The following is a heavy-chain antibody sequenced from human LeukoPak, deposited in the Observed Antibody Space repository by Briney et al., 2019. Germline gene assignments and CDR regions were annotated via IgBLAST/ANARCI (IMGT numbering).Heavy chain of an antibody. CDR1: GFTFSSYA. D-gene: IGHD2-2*01. V-gene: IGHV3-23*01. J-gene: IGHJ6*02. CDR3: AKDHYNHQPPYDMDV. Sequence: GGSLRLSCAASGFTFSSYAMNWVRQAPGKGLEWVSTISGSGDSTYYADSVKGRFTISRDNSKNTLYLQMNSLRAEDTAVYYCAKDHYNHQPPYDMDVWGQGTTVTVSS. CDR2: ISGSGDST.